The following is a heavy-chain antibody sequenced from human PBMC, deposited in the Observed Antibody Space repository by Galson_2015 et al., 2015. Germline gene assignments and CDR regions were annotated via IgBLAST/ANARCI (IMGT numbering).Heavy chain of an antibody. CDR2: ISTSGSTI. J-gene: IGHJ4*02. D-gene: IGHD4-17*01. CDR3: ARRSSTVSLDY. V-gene: IGHV3-48*03. Sequence: SLRLSCAASGFTFSSYEMNWVRQAPGKGLEWVSYISTSGSTIYYADSVKGRFTISRDNAKSSLYLQMNSLRAEDTAVYYCARRSSTVSLDYWGQGTLVTVSS. CDR1: GFTFSSYE.